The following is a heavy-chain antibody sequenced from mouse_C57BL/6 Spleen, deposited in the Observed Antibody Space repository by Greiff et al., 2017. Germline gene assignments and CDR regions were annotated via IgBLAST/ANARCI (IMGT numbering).Heavy chain of an antibody. V-gene: IGHV3-8*01. CDR1: GYSITSDY. Sequence: EVKLQESGPGLAKPSQTLSLTCSVTGYSITSDYWNWIRKFPGNKLEYMGYISYSGSTYYNPSLKSRISITRDTSKNQYYLQLNSVTTEDTATYYCARSSYYYGSSHWYFEVWGTGTTVTVSS. J-gene: IGHJ1*03. CDR3: ARSSYYYGSSHWYFEV. CDR2: ISYSGST. D-gene: IGHD1-1*01.